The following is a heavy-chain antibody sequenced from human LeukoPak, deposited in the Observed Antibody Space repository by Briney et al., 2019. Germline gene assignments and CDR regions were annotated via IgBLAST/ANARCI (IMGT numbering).Heavy chain of an antibody. Sequence: PGGSLRLSCAASGFNVSSSYMTWVRQAPGKGLEWVSVIYRGGSTYYADSVKGRFTISRHNSRDTMYLQMNSLRTEDTAVYYCARTLRGGKFDYWGQGTLVTVSS. J-gene: IGHJ4*02. D-gene: IGHD4-23*01. V-gene: IGHV3-53*04. CDR3: ARTLRGGKFDY. CDR2: IYRGGST. CDR1: GFNVSSSY.